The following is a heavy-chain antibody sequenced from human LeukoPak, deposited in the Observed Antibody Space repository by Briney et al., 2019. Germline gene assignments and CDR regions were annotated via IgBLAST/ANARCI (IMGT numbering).Heavy chain of an antibody. D-gene: IGHD2-8*01. V-gene: IGHV4-59*01. Sequence: SETLSLTCTVSGGSISSYYWSWIRQPPGKGLEWIGYIYYSGSTNYNPSLKSRVTISVDTSKNQFSLKLSSVTAADPAVYYCARDNGDLALDAFDIWGQGTMVTVSS. CDR1: GGSISSYY. CDR2: IYYSGST. CDR3: ARDNGDLALDAFDI. J-gene: IGHJ3*02.